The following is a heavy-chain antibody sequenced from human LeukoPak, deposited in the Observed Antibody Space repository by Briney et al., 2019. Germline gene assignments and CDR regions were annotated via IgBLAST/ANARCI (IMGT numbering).Heavy chain of an antibody. CDR1: GFTFSSYA. CDR2: ISYDGNNK. Sequence: GGSLRLSCAASGFTFSSYAMHWVRQAPGKGLEWVAVISYDGNNKYYADSVKGRFTISRDNSKNTLYLQTNSLRAEDTTVYYCARDRNPYSSSWYADFDYWGQGTLVTVSS. CDR3: ARDRNPYSSSWYADFDY. D-gene: IGHD6-13*01. V-gene: IGHV3-30*04. J-gene: IGHJ4*03.